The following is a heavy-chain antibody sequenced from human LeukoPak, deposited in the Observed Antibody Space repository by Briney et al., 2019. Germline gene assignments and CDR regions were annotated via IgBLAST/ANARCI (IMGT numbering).Heavy chain of an antibody. J-gene: IGHJ4*02. Sequence: GGSLRLSCAASGFTFSDYSMNWVRQAPGKGLEWVSFISSGGTIIYYTDSVKGRFTISRDNAKNSLYLQMNSLRAEDTAVYYCARESYSARFDYWGQGTLVTVSS. CDR1: GFTFSDYS. V-gene: IGHV3-48*04. D-gene: IGHD2-21*01. CDR2: ISSGGTII. CDR3: ARESYSARFDY.